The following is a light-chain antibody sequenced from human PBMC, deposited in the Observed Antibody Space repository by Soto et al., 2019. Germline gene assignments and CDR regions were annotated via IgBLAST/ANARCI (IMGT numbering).Light chain of an antibody. CDR2: EVS. Sequence: QSALTQPASVSGFPGQSITISCTGTSRDVGGYSYVSWYQQHPGKAPKLMIYEVSNRPSGVPDRFSGSKSGNTASLTVSGLQAEDEADYYCSSYTGSNNHVFGSGTKVTVL. CDR3: SSYTGSNNHV. CDR1: SRDVGGYSY. J-gene: IGLJ1*01. V-gene: IGLV2-8*01.